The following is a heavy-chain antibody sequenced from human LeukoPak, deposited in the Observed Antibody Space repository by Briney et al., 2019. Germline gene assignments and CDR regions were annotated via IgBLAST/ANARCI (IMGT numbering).Heavy chain of an antibody. CDR3: ARDSVRVGYGSGSLPFF. D-gene: IGHD3-10*01. V-gene: IGHV3-21*01. CDR1: GFTFSSYS. CDR2: ISSSSSYI. J-gene: IGHJ4*02. Sequence: GGSLRLSCAASGFTFSSYSMNWVRQAPGKGLEWVSSISSSSSYIYYADSVKGRFTISRDNAKNSLYLQMNSLRAEDTAVYYCARDSVRVGYGSGSLPFFWAQGTLVTVSS.